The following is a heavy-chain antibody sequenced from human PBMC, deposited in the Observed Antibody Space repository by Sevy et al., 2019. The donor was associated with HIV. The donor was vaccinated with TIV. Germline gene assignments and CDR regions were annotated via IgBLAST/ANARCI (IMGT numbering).Heavy chain of an antibody. CDR2: VNDSGST. D-gene: IGHD3-10*01. CDR1: GGSSSGHY. V-gene: IGHV4-34*01. CDR3: AGEAYYYGSGLDF. J-gene: IGHJ4*02. Sequence: SETLSLTCAVYGGSSSGHYWTWIRQPPGKGLEWIGEVNDSGSTNYNPSLKSRVTISVDTSKNQFSLKLTSVTAADTAVYFCAGEAYYYGSGLDFWGQGTLVTVSS.